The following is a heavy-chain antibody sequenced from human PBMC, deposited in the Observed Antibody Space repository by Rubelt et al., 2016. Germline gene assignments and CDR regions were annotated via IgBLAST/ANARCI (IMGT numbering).Heavy chain of an antibody. CDR3: ARSYGYDLGSYFDF. CDR1: GFTFSSYW. J-gene: IGHJ4*02. D-gene: IGHD5-12*01. Sequence: EVHLVESGGGLVKPGGSLRLSCAASGFTFSSYWIHWARQAPGKGLVWVSRITSDGSRTGYADFVKGRFTISRDNAKSTLHLQMNSLRAEDTAVYYCARSYGYDLGSYFDFWGQGTLVIVSS. V-gene: IGHV3-74*02. CDR2: ITSDGSRT.